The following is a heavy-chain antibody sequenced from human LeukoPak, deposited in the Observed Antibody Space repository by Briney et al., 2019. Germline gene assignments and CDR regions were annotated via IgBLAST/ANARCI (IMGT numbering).Heavy chain of an antibody. Sequence: SVKVSCKASGGTFTSYAISWVRQAPGQGLEWMGGIIPIFGTANYAQKFQGRVTITADKSTSTAYMELSSLRSEDTAVYYCARAEQWLAWGYFDYWGQGTLVTVSS. CDR3: ARAEQWLAWGYFDY. D-gene: IGHD6-19*01. J-gene: IGHJ4*02. V-gene: IGHV1-69*06. CDR2: IIPIFGTA. CDR1: GGTFTSYA.